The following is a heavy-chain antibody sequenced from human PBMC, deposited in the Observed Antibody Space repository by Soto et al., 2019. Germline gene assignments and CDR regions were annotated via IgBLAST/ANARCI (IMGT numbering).Heavy chain of an antibody. CDR3: ARQDTVAVDGYYYYGMDV. J-gene: IGHJ6*02. V-gene: IGHV5-51*01. Sequence: PGESLKISCKGSGCSFTSYWIGWVRQMPGKGLEWMGIIYPGDSDTRYSPSFQGQVTISADKSISTAYLQWSSLKASDTAMYYCARQDTVAVDGYYYYGMDVWGQGTTVTVSS. CDR1: GCSFTSYW. CDR2: IYPGDSDT. D-gene: IGHD6-19*01.